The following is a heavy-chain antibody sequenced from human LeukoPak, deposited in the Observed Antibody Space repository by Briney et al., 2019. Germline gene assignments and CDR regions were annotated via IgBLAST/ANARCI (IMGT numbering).Heavy chain of an antibody. CDR1: GGSISSSSYY. V-gene: IGHV4-39*01. D-gene: IGHD3-3*01. J-gene: IGHJ5*02. CDR2: IYYSGGT. CDR3: ARQTRITIFGNNLFDP. Sequence: PSETLSLTCTVSGGSISSSSYYWGWIRQPPGKGLEWIGSIYYSGGTSYNPSLKSRVTISVDTSKNHFSLKLSSVTAADTAVYYCARQTRITIFGNNLFDPWGQGTLVTVSS.